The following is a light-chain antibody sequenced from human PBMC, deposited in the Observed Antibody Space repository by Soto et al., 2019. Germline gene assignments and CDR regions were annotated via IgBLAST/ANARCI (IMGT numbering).Light chain of an antibody. Sequence: EIVLTQSPATLSLSPGERVTLSCRASQSVSSYLAWYQQRPGQAPRLLIYDASNRATGIPARFSGSGSGTDFTLTISSLEPEDCAVYYCQQRSDGFTFGPGTKVDI. CDR3: QQRSDGFT. V-gene: IGKV3-11*01. CDR1: QSVSSY. J-gene: IGKJ3*01. CDR2: DAS.